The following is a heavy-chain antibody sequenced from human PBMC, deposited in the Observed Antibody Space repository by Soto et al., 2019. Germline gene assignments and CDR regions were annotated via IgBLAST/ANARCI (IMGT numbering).Heavy chain of an antibody. CDR2: ISAYNGNT. CDR1: GYTFTSYG. V-gene: IGHV1-18*01. D-gene: IGHD6-19*01. J-gene: IGHJ4*02. CDR3: ARVYPIQSSGWCFGY. Sequence: GASVKVSCKASGYTFTSYGISWVRQAPGQGLEWMGWISAYNGNTNYAQKLQGRVTMTTDTSTSTAYKELRSLRSDDTAVYYCARVYPIQSSGWCFGYWGEGTLVTVSS.